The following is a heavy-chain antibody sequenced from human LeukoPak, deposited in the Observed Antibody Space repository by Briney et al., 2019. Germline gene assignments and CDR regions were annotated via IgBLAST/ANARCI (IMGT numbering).Heavy chain of an antibody. J-gene: IGHJ1*01. Sequence: AGGSLRLSCAASGFTVSSNYMSWVRQAPGKGLEWVSAISGSGGSTYYADSVKGRFTISRDNSKNTLYLQMNSLRAEDTAVYYCAKDLAVAGTVGYFQHWGQGTLATVSS. CDR2: ISGSGGST. V-gene: IGHV3-23*01. D-gene: IGHD6-19*01. CDR3: AKDLAVAGTVGYFQH. CDR1: GFTVSSNY.